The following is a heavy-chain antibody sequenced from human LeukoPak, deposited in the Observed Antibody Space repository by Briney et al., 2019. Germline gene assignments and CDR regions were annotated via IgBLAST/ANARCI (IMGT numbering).Heavy chain of an antibody. CDR2: INHSGST. D-gene: IGHD4-17*01. J-gene: IGHJ4*02. V-gene: IGHV4-34*01. CDR1: GGSISNYY. Sequence: SETLSLTCTVSGGSISNYYWSWIRQPPGKGLEWIGEINHSGSTNYNPSLKSRVTISVDTSKNQFSLKLSSVTAADTAVYYCARRCDYGYDYWGQGTLVTVSS. CDR3: ARRCDYGYDY.